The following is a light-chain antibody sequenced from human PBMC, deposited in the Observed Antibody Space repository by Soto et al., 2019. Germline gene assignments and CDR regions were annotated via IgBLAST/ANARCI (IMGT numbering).Light chain of an antibody. Sequence: DIQMTQPPSTLSGSVGDRVTITCRASQTIRSWLAWYQQKPGKAPKLLIYKASTLKSGAPTRFSGSGSGTEFTLTISSLQPDDFATYYCQHYNSYSEAFGQGTKVDIK. CDR3: QHYNSYSEA. V-gene: IGKV1-5*03. CDR1: QTIRSW. CDR2: KAS. J-gene: IGKJ1*01.